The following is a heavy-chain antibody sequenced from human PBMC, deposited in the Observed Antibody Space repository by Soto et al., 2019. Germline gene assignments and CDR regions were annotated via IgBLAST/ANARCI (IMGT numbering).Heavy chain of an antibody. CDR1: GGSFSGYY. D-gene: IGHD6-13*01. Sequence: PSETLSLTCAVYGGSFSGYYWSWIRQPPGKGLEWIGEINHSGSTNYNPSLKSRVTISVDTSKNQFSLKLSSVTAADTAVYYCVKTVAAAGTPNWGQGTLVTVSS. V-gene: IGHV4-34*01. J-gene: IGHJ4*02. CDR2: INHSGST. CDR3: VKTVAAAGTPN.